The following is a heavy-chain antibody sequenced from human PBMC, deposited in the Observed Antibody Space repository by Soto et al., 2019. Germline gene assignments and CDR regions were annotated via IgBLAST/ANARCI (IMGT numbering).Heavy chain of an antibody. CDR1: GGAISSDY. J-gene: IGHJ5*02. CDR3: ARVPDR. V-gene: IGHV4-59*12. CDR2: IYYSGST. D-gene: IGHD2-2*01. Sequence: SETLSLTGAVAGGAISSDYWSWIRQPPGKGLEWIGYIYYSGSTNYNPSLKSRVTISVDRSKNQFSLKLSSVTAADTAVYYCARVPDRWGQGTLVTVSS.